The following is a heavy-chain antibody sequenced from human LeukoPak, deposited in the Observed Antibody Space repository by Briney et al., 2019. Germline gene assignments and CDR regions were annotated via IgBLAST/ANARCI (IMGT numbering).Heavy chain of an antibody. V-gene: IGHV4-39*01. Sequence: SETLSLTCTVSGGSISSSSYYWGWIRQPPGKGLEGIGSIYYSGSTYYNPSLKSRVTISVDTSKNQFSLKLSSVTAADTAVYYCARQVIIAVAGRKDYWGQGTLVTVSS. CDR3: ARQVIIAVAGRKDY. D-gene: IGHD6-19*01. CDR1: GGSISSSSYY. J-gene: IGHJ4*02. CDR2: IYYSGST.